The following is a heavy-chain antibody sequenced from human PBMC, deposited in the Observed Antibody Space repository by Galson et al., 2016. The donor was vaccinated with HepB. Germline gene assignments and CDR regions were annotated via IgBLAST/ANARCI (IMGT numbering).Heavy chain of an antibody. CDR3: ARGSSRYCPGGTCHWFDY. J-gene: IGHJ4*02. CDR2: IYNSGST. D-gene: IGHD2-15*01. V-gene: IGHV4-30-4*08. Sequence: TLSLTCTVSGDSISSGGHYWNWVRQHPGKGLEWIGYIYNSGSTYSNPSLKSRLTISPDTSKNQFSLKLTSVTAADTAVYYCARGSSRYCPGGTCHWFDYWGQGTFVTVSS. CDR1: GDSISSGGHY.